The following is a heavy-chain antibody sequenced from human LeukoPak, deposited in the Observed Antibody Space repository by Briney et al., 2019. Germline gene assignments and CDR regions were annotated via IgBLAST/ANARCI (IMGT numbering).Heavy chain of an antibody. CDR3: AIEISRLVIHAFDL. Sequence: GGSLRLSCVSSGFTFSRYGIHWVRQDPGKGLEWVSFIQTDGSTKYYSDSVKGRFTISRDNPKNTVYLQMNSLNTEDTAVYYCAIEISRLVIHAFDLWGQGTMVTVSS. CDR2: IQTDGSTK. V-gene: IGHV3-30*02. J-gene: IGHJ3*01. D-gene: IGHD3-9*01. CDR1: GFTFSRYG.